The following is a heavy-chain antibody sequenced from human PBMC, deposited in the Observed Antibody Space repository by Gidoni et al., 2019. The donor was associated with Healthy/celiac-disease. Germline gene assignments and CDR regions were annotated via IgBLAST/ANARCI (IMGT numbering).Heavy chain of an antibody. CDR3: AKDLRNKWFGEAWGGMDV. Sequence: EVQLLESGGGLVQPGGSLRLSCAASGFTFSSYAMSWVRQAPGKGLEWVSAIRGSGGSTYYADSVKGRFTISRDNSKNTLYLQMNSLRAEDTAVYYCAKDLRNKWFGEAWGGMDVWGQGTTVTVSS. CDR2: IRGSGGST. J-gene: IGHJ6*02. D-gene: IGHD3-10*01. CDR1: GFTFSSYA. V-gene: IGHV3-23*01.